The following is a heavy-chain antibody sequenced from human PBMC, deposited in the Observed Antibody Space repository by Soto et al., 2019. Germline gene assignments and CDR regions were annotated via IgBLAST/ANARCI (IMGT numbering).Heavy chain of an antibody. CDR1: GFTFSSYA. J-gene: IGHJ6*02. CDR3: AKDPRKIGYYYYYYGMDV. Sequence: XGSLRLSCAASGFTFSSYAMSWVRQAPGKGLEWVSAISGSGGSTYYADSVKGRFTISRDNSKNTLYLQMNSLRAEDTAVYYCAKDPRKIGYYYYYYGMDVWGQGTTVTVSS. CDR2: ISGSGGST. V-gene: IGHV3-23*01.